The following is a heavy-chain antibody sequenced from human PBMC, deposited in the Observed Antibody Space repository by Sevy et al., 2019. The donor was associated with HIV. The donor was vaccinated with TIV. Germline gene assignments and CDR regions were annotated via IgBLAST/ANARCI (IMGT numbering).Heavy chain of an antibody. CDR1: GVSISSFY. J-gene: IGHJ4*02. Sequence: SETLSLTCTVSGVSISSFYWSWIRQPPGKGLEWIGNIYYSGSTNYNPSPKSRVTISVDTSKNQFSLKLSSVTAADTAVYYCARRYFYDRRGSTVFDYWGQGTLVTVSS. CDR2: IYYSGST. D-gene: IGHD3-22*01. V-gene: IGHV4-59*13. CDR3: ARRYFYDRRGSTVFDY.